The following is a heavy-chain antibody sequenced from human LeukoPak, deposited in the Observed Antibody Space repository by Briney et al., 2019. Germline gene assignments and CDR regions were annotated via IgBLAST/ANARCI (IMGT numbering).Heavy chain of an antibody. CDR3: AKEDCSGGSCYPLFDY. D-gene: IGHD2-15*01. CDR2: ISYDGSNK. V-gene: IGHV3-30*18. J-gene: IGHJ4*02. CDR1: GFTFSSYG. Sequence: PGRSLRLSCAASGFTFSSYGMHWVRQAPGKGLEWVAVISYDGSNKYYADSVKGRFTISRDNSKNTLYLQMNSLRAEDTAVYYCAKEDCSGGSCYPLFDYWGQGTLVTASS.